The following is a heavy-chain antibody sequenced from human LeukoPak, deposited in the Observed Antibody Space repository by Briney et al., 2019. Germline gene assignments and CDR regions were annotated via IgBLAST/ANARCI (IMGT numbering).Heavy chain of an antibody. J-gene: IGHJ5*02. CDR3: ARGPYSSSFRRGFDP. CDR1: GYTFTSYD. CDR2: MNPNSGNT. D-gene: IGHD6-13*01. Sequence: ASVKVSCKXSGYTFTSYDINWVRQSTGQGLEWMGWMNPNSGNTGYSQKFQGRVTMTRNTSISTAYMELSSLRSEDTAVYYCARGPYSSSFRRGFDPWGQGTLVTVSS. V-gene: IGHV1-8*01.